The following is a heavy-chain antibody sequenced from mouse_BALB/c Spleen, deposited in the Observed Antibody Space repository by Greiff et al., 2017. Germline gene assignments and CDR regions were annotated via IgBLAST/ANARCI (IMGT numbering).Heavy chain of an antibody. CDR3: ARSRHYYGSSYAMDY. CDR2: ISYSGST. D-gene: IGHD1-1*01. Sequence: ESGPGLVKPSQSLSLTCTVTGYSITSDYAWNWIRQFPGNKLEWMGYISYSGSTRYNPSLKSRISITRDTSKNQFFLQLNSVTTEDTATYYCARSRHYYGSSYAMDYWGQGTSVTVSS. CDR1: GYSITSDYA. J-gene: IGHJ4*01. V-gene: IGHV3-2*02.